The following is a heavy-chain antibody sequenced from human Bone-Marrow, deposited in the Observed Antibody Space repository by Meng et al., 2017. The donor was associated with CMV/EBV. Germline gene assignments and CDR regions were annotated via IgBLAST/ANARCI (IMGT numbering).Heavy chain of an antibody. CDR1: DGSISSYY. V-gene: IGHV4-59*01. Sequence: GSLRLSCTGSDGSISSYYWSWIRQPPGKGLEWIGYIYYSGSTNYNPSLKSRVTISVDTSKNQFSLKLSSVSAADTAVYYCARYRNSGSTKGFDYWGQGTLVTVSS. CDR2: IYYSGST. CDR3: ARYRNSGSTKGFDY. D-gene: IGHD1-26*01. J-gene: IGHJ4*02.